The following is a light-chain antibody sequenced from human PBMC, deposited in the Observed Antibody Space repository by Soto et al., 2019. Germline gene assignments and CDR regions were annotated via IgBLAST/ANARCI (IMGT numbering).Light chain of an antibody. V-gene: IGLV2-14*01. CDR2: EVS. CDR3: TSYTSKSSLYV. CDR1: SSDVGDYNY. J-gene: IGLJ1*01. Sequence: QSALTQPASVSGSPGQSVTISCTGTSSDVGDYNYVCWYQQHPGRAPKLLIFEVSNRPSGVSDRFSGSKSGNTASLIISGLQAEDEATYYCTSYTSKSSLYVFGTGTKGTVL.